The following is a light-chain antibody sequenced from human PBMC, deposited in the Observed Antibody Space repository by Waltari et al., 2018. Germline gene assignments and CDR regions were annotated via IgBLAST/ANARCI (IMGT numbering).Light chain of an antibody. CDR1: SSDVGGYNS. CDR2: EVS. V-gene: IGLV2-14*01. Sequence: QSALTQPASVSGSPGQSITISCTGTSSDVGGYNSVSWYHQHPGKAPQLMIYEVSNRPSGVSNRFSGSKSGNTASLTISGLQAEDEADYYCSSYTSSSTWVFGGGTKLTVL. CDR3: SSYTSSSTWV. J-gene: IGLJ3*02.